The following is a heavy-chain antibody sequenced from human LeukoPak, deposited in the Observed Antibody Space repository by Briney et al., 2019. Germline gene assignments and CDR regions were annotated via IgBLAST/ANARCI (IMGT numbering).Heavy chain of an antibody. CDR3: ARDCTNGVCSTFDY. CDR2: ISAYNGNR. V-gene: IGHV1-18*01. CDR1: GYTFTHYG. J-gene: IGHJ4*02. Sequence: GASVKVSCKASGYTFTHYGISWVRQAPGQGLEWMGWISAYNGNRNYAQELQGRVTMTTDTSTSTAYMELRSLRSDDTAVYYCARDCTNGVCSTFDYWGQGTLVTVSS. D-gene: IGHD2-8*01.